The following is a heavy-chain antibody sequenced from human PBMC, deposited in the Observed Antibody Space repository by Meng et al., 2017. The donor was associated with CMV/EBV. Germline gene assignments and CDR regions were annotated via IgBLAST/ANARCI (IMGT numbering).Heavy chain of an antibody. Sequence: ASVKVSCKASRYTFTDHYFHWVRQAPGQGLEWMGWIHPQSGVTNYAQKFQARVTLTRDTSINTGYMELSRLTSDDTAAYYCARDKNWGPDYWGQGTLVTVSS. V-gene: IGHV1-2*02. D-gene: IGHD7-27*01. CDR2: IHPQSGVT. J-gene: IGHJ4*02. CDR3: ARDKNWGPDY. CDR1: RYTFTDHY.